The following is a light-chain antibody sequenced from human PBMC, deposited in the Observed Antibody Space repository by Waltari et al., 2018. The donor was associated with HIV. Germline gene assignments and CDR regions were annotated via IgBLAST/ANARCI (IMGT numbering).Light chain of an antibody. Sequence: AIRMTQSPSSFSASTGDRVTIACRASQNISSYLAWYQQKPGTAPKLLMFAASTLQSGVPSRFSCSGSGTDFTLTISCLQSEDFATYYCQQYYSYPTFGQGTKLEIK. CDR1: QNISSY. J-gene: IGKJ2*01. V-gene: IGKV1-8*01. CDR3: QQYYSYPT. CDR2: AAS.